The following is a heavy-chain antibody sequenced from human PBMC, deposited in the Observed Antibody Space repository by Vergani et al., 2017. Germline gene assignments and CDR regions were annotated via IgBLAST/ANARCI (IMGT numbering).Heavy chain of an antibody. CDR2: IYSCGSK. Sequence: EVQLVESGGGLVQPGGSLRLSCAASGFTVSSNYMSWVRQAPGKGLEWVAVIYSCGSKYYADSVKGRFTISRANSKNTLYLQMNSLRAEDTAVYYCAREGGIAARSYYYYYCMDVWGQGTTVTVSS. J-gene: IGHJ6*02. V-gene: IGHV3-66*01. D-gene: IGHD6-6*01. CDR1: GFTVSSNY. CDR3: AREGGIAARSYYYYYCMDV.